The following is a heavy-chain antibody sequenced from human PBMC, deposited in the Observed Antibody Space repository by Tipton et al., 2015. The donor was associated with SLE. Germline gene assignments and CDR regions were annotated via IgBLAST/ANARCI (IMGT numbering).Heavy chain of an antibody. CDR1: GFTFSSYG. V-gene: IGHV3-NL1*01. D-gene: IGHD3-22*01. CDR2: IYSGGST. J-gene: IGHJ4*02. Sequence: SLRLSCAASGFTFSSYGMHWVRQAPGKGLEWVSVIYSGGSTYYADSVKGRFTISRGISKNTLYLQMNSLRDEDTAVYYCASITMRVGYYCDYWGQGTLVTVSS. CDR3: ASITMRVGYYCDY.